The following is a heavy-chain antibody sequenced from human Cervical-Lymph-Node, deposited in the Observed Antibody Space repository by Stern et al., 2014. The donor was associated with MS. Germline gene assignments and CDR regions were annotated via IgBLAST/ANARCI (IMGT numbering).Heavy chain of an antibody. V-gene: IGHV1-46*03. CDR1: GYSFTTHY. Sequence: VQLVQSGAEVKKPGASVNVSCEASGYSFTTHYMHWIRQAPGESPEWVGMINPNSGTTSYARQFQGRFIISRDTSTGTIYMELSGLRSEDTALYFCTRVQRERRALDHFDPWGQGTLVTVSS. CDR3: TRVQRERRALDHFDP. J-gene: IGHJ5*02. D-gene: IGHD1-1*01. CDR2: INPNSGTT.